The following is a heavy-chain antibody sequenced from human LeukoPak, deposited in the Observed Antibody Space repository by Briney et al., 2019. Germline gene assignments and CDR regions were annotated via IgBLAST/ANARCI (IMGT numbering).Heavy chain of an antibody. J-gene: IGHJ4*02. CDR3: AMSCSTGSVVVVVARTVD. V-gene: IGHV1-2*06. Sequence: ASVKVSCKASGYTFTGYYMRWVPQAPGQGLEWMGRINPNSGGTNYAQKFQGRVTMTRDTSISTAYMELSRLRSDDTAVYYCAMSCSTGSVVVVVARTVDWGQGTLVSVSS. CDR2: INPNSGGT. D-gene: IGHD2-15*01. CDR1: GYTFTGYY.